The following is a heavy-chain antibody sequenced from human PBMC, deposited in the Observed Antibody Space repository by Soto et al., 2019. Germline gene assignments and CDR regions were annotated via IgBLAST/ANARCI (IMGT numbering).Heavy chain of an antibody. J-gene: IGHJ6*02. CDR2: IYHSGST. D-gene: IGHD1-1*01. V-gene: IGHV4-4*02. CDR3: ARCPAETGPQPIYYYGMDV. Sequence: QVQLQESGPGLVKPSGTLSLTCAVSGGSISSSNWWSWVRQPPGKGLEWIGEIYHSGSTNYNPSLKSRVTISVEKSKNQFSLKLSSVTAADTAVYYCARCPAETGPQPIYYYGMDVWGQGTTVTVSS. CDR1: GGSISSSNW.